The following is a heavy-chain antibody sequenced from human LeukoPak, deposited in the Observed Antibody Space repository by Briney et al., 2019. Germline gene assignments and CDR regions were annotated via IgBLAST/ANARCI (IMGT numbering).Heavy chain of an antibody. D-gene: IGHD5-12*01. V-gene: IGHV4-61*02. J-gene: IGHJ4*02. CDR3: ARSVWGATMRSFRTYYFDY. CDR2: IYTSGST. CDR1: GGSISSGSYY. Sequence: SETLSLTCTVSGGSISSGSYYWSWIRQPAGKGLEWIGRIYTSGSTNYNPSLKSRVTISVDTSKNQFSLKLSSVTAADTAVYYCARSVWGATMRSFRTYYFDYWGQGTLATVSS.